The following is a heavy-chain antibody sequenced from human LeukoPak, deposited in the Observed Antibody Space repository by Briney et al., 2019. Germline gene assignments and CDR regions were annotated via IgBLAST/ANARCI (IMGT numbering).Heavy chain of an antibody. CDR1: GFTFSSYA. V-gene: IGHV3-23*01. CDR2: ISGSGGST. J-gene: IGHJ5*02. D-gene: IGHD3-10*01. Sequence: GGSLRLSCADSGFTFSSYAMSWVRQAPGKGLEWVSAISGSGGSTYYADSVKGRFIISRDNAKNSLSLQMNSLRAEDTAVYYCARPLMYYYGSETYFWFDPWGQGTLVTVSS. CDR3: ARPLMYYYGSETYFWFDP.